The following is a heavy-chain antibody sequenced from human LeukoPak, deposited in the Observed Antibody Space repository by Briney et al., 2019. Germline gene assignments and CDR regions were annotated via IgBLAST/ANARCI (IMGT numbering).Heavy chain of an antibody. Sequence: GGSLRLSCAASGFTFSSYWMHWVRRAPGKGLVWVSRINNDGSSTNYADSVKGRFTISRDNAKNTLYLQMNSLRAEDTAVFYCARGLGGSSYSRAFDSWGQGILVTVSS. D-gene: IGHD2-15*01. CDR1: GFTFSSYW. V-gene: IGHV3-74*01. CDR3: ARGLGGSSYSRAFDS. J-gene: IGHJ4*02. CDR2: INNDGSST.